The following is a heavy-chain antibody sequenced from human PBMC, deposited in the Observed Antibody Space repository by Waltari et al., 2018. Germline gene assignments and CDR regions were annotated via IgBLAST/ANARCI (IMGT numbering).Heavy chain of an antibody. CDR3: ARRGVLRFLEWLPGGDFDL. V-gene: IGHV4-39*07. CDR1: GGSISSSSYY. D-gene: IGHD3-3*01. Sequence: QLQLQESGPGLVKPSETLSLTCTVSGGSISSSSYYWGWIRQPPGKGLEWIGRIYYSGSTYYNPSLKSRVTISVDTSKNQFSLKLSSVTAADTAVYYCARRGVLRFLEWLPGGDFDLWGRGTLVTVSS. J-gene: IGHJ2*01. CDR2: IYYSGST.